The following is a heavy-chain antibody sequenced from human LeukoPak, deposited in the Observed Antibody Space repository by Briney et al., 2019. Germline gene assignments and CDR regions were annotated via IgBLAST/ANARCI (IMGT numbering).Heavy chain of an antibody. Sequence: GRSLRLSCAASGFAFSTYGMHWVRQAPGKGLEGVAVIWFDGSNKYYADSVKGRFTISRDNSENTLYLQMNSLRAEDTAVYYCARRSKDWGQGTLVTVSS. D-gene: IGHD2/OR15-2a*01. V-gene: IGHV3-33*01. CDR2: IWFDGSNK. J-gene: IGHJ4*02. CDR3: ARRSKD. CDR1: GFAFSTYG.